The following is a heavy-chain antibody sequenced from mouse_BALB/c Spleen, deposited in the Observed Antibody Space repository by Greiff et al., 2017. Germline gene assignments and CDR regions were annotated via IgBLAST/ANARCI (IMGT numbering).Heavy chain of an antibody. Sequence: QVQLKQSGAELARPGASVKMSCKASGYTFTSYTMHWVKQRPGQGLEWIGYINPSSGYTNYNQKFKDKATLTADKSSSTAYMQLSSLTSEDSAVYYCARNYRYESWFAYWGQGTLVTVSA. J-gene: IGHJ3*01. D-gene: IGHD2-14*01. CDR1: GYTFTSYT. CDR3: ARNYRYESWFAY. V-gene: IGHV1-4*01. CDR2: INPSSGYT.